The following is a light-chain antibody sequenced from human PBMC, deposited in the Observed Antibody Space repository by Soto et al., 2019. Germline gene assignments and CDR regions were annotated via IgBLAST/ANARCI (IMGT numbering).Light chain of an antibody. CDR1: QSLSSRC. J-gene: IGKJ2*01. V-gene: IGKV3-20*01. Sequence: EIVVTQSPGTLSLSPGERATLSCRASQSLSSRCLAWYQQKPGQAPRLLIYGASSSATGIPDRFGCSGSGTDFTLTISRLEPEDFAVYYCQQYGSFPPITFGQGTKLEIK. CDR3: QQYGSFPPIT. CDR2: GAS.